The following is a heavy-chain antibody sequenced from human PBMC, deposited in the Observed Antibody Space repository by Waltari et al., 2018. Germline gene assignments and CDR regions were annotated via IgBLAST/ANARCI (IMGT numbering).Heavy chain of an antibody. D-gene: IGHD6-19*01. Sequence: EVHLVESGGGLVQPGRSLRLSCAASGCAYSGYEMNWVRQAPGKGLEWIAYISQTGTTIQYADSVRGRFTISRDNVKDSLYLQMSSLRAEDTAVYYCARDHSGWSLLWGQGTLVTVSS. CDR2: ISQTGTTI. CDR1: GCAYSGYE. V-gene: IGHV3-48*03. J-gene: IGHJ4*02. CDR3: ARDHSGWSLL.